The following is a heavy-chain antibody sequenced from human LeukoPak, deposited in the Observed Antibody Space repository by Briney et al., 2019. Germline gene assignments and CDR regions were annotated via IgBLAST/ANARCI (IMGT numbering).Heavy chain of an antibody. V-gene: IGHV4-59*01. Sequence: SETLSLTCTVSGGSISSYYWSWIRQPPGKGLEWIGYIYYSGSTNYNPSPKSRVTISVDTSKNQFSLKLSSVTAADTAVYYCAAGSGYSYPGWFDPWGQGTLVTVSS. J-gene: IGHJ5*02. D-gene: IGHD5-18*01. CDR3: AAGSGYSYPGWFDP. CDR2: IYYSGST. CDR1: GGSISSYY.